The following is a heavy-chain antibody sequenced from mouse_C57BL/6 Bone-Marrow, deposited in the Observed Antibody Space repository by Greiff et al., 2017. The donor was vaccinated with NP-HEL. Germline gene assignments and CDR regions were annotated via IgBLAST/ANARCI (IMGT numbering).Heavy chain of an antibody. D-gene: IGHD1-1*01. CDR3: AICTTERFWSFDV. CDR1: GYTFTSYW. CDR2: IHPSDSDT. V-gene: IGHV1-74*01. J-gene: IGHJ1*03. Sequence: QVQLQQPGAELVKPGASVKVSCKASGYTFTSYWMHWVKQRPGQGLEWIGRIHPSDSDTNYNQKFKGKATLTVDQSSSTAYMQLSSLTSEDSAVYYCAICTTERFWSFDVWGTGTTVTVSS.